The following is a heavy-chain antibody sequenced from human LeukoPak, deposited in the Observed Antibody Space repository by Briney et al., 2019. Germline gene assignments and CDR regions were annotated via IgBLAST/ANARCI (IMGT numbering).Heavy chain of an antibody. V-gene: IGHV4-39*01. CDR1: GGSISSSNYY. Sequence: SETLSLTCTVSGGSISSSNYYWGWIRQPPGKGLEWIGSISYSGNTYYNPSLKSRVTISVDTSKNQFSLKLSSVTGADTAVYYCARPPGIAAAWFDPWGQGTLVTVSS. D-gene: IGHD6-13*01. CDR3: ARPPGIAAAWFDP. CDR2: ISYSGNT. J-gene: IGHJ5*02.